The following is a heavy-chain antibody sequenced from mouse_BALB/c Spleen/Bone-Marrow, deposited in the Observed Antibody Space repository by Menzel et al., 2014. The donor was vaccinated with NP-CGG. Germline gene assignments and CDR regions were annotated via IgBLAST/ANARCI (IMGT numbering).Heavy chain of an antibody. D-gene: IGHD2-12*01. Sequence: DVKLVESGGGLVQPGGSLKLSCATSGFTFSDYYMYWVRQTPEKRLEWVAYISNGGGSTYYPDTVKGRFTISRDNAKNTLYLQMSRLKSEDTAMYYCARHNDDETWFAYWGQGTLVTVSA. V-gene: IGHV5-12*02. J-gene: IGHJ3*01. CDR2: ISNGGGST. CDR3: ARHNDDETWFAY. CDR1: GFTFSDYY.